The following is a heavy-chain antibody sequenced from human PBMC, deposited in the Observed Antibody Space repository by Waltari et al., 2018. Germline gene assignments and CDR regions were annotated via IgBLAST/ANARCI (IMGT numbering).Heavy chain of an antibody. Sequence: QVQLVQSGAEVKKPGASVKVSCKASGYTFPSYGISWVRQAPGQGLEWLGCISAYNGNTNYAQKLQGRVTMTTDTSTSTAYMELRSLRSDDTAVYYCARVRGYSYQTEDFDYWGQGTLVTVSS. CDR2: ISAYNGNT. CDR1: GYTFPSYG. CDR3: ARVRGYSYQTEDFDY. V-gene: IGHV1-18*01. J-gene: IGHJ4*02. D-gene: IGHD5-18*01.